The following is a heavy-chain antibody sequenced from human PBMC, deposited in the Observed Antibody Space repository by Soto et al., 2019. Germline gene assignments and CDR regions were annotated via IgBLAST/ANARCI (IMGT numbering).Heavy chain of an antibody. D-gene: IGHD2-2*01. CDR3: ASGEYCSSMACYALPYYGLDV. CDR2: TYYRSKWHN. V-gene: IGHV6-1*01. Sequence: SQTRSLTCAISGDSVFSNSADWNWIRQSPSRGLEWLGRTYYRSKWHNDYALSVKSRITIKPDTSKNQFSLQLNSVTPEDTAVYYCASGEYCSSMACYALPYYGLDVWGQATTVTVSS. CDR1: GDSVFSNSAD. J-gene: IGHJ6*01.